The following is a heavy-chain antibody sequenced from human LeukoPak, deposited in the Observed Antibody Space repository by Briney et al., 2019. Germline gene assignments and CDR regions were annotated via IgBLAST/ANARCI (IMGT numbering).Heavy chain of an antibody. J-gene: IGHJ6*03. CDR2: IIPIFGTA. V-gene: IGHV1-69*13. CDR1: GYTFTSYY. CDR3: ASEKKYSSSWEKRERRYYYYMDV. D-gene: IGHD6-13*01. Sequence: ASVKVSCKASGYTFTSYYMHWVRQAPGQGLEWMGGIIPIFGTANYVQKFQGKVTITADEFTSTAYMELSSLRSEDTAVYYCASEKKYSSSWEKRERRYYYYMDVWGKGTTVTVSS.